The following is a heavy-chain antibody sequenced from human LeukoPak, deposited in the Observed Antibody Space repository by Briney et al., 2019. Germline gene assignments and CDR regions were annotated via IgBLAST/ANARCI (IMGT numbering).Heavy chain of an antibody. D-gene: IGHD6-13*01. Sequence: PGGSLRLSCAASGFIFSSYAISWVRQAPGKGLEWVSYISSSSGIIYYADSVKGRFTISRDNAKNSLYLQMNSLRAEDTAVYYCARDGGSSSRYSYYFDYWGQGTLVTVFS. CDR1: GFIFSSYA. CDR3: ARDGGSSSRYSYYFDY. CDR2: ISSSSGII. J-gene: IGHJ4*02. V-gene: IGHV3-48*01.